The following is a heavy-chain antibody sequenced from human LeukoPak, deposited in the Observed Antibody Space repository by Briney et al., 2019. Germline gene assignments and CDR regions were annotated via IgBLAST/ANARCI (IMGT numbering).Heavy chain of an antibody. V-gene: IGHV1-2*02. D-gene: IGHD2-2*01. J-gene: IGHJ5*02. CDR2: INPNSGGT. CDR1: GYTFTGYY. Sequence: ASVKVSCKASGYTFTGYYMHWVRQAPGKGLEWMGWINPNSGGTNYAQKFQGRVTMTRDTSISTGYMELSRLRSDDTAVYYCARDRRYCSSTSCSNWFDPWGQGTLVTVSS. CDR3: ARDRRYCSSTSCSNWFDP.